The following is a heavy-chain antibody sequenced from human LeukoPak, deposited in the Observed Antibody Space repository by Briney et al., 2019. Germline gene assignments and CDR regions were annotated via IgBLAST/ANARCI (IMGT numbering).Heavy chain of an antibody. CDR2: IYGGGST. CDR3: ARGSTTIGYFDY. V-gene: IGHV3-66*02. CDR1: GFTVGSNY. J-gene: IGHJ4*02. D-gene: IGHD4-11*01. Sequence: GGSLRLSCAASGFTVGSNYMSWVRQAPAKGLEGVSVIYGGGSTYYADSVKGRFTISRDSSENTLYLQMNSLRAEDTAVYYCARGSTTIGYFDYWGRGTLVTVSA.